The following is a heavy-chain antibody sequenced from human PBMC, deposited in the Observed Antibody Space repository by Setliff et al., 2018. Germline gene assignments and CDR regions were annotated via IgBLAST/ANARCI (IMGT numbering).Heavy chain of an antibody. D-gene: IGHD1-1*01. CDR3: AKNFPGKLFDF. V-gene: IGHV3-23*01. J-gene: IGHJ4*02. CDR2: IGPGFDT. Sequence: GGSLRLSCAASGFTFSSYAMGWARQAPGRGLDWVSTIGPGFDTHYADSVKGRFTISRDNSKSTLYLQMNSLRAEDTAIYYCAKNFPGKLFDFWGQGALVTVSS. CDR1: GFTFSSYA.